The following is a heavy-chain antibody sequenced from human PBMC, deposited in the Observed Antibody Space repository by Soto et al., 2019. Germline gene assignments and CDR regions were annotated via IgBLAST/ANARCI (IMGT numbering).Heavy chain of an antibody. CDR1: GFTFSSYG. Sequence: QVQLVESGGGVVQPGRSLRLSCAASGFTFSSYGMHWVRQAPGKGLEWVAVISYDGSNKYYADSVKGRFTISRDNSKNTLYLQMNSLRAEDTAVYYCAGGSRYLGWFDPWGQGTLGTVSS. D-gene: IGHD2-15*01. CDR3: AGGSRYLGWFDP. CDR2: ISYDGSNK. V-gene: IGHV3-30*03. J-gene: IGHJ5*02.